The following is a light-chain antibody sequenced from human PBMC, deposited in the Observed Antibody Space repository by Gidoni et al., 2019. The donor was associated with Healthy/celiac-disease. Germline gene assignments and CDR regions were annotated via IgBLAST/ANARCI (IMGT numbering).Light chain of an antibody. J-gene: IGKJ3*01. CDR3: QQYGSSPRT. Sequence: EIVLTQSPGTLSLSPGERATLSCRASQSVSSCYLAWYQQEPGQAPRLLLYGASSRATGIPDRFSGSGSGTDFTLTISRLEPEDFAVYYCQQYGSSPRTFGPGTKVDIK. V-gene: IGKV3-20*01. CDR2: GAS. CDR1: QSVSSCY.